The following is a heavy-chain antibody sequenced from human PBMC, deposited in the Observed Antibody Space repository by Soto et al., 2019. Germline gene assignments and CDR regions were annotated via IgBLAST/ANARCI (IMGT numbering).Heavy chain of an antibody. D-gene: IGHD3-3*01. CDR2: INTGTGNT. Sequence: ASVKVSCKASGYIFTSYPMHWVRQAPGHSLEWVGWINTGTGNTKYSQNFQGRVSTSRDTSAYTAYMELSSLRSEDTAVYYCARATGAGYDFWSGPSTPFDYWGQGTLVTVSS. V-gene: IGHV1-3*04. CDR1: GYIFTSYP. CDR3: ARATGAGYDFWSGPSTPFDY. J-gene: IGHJ4*02.